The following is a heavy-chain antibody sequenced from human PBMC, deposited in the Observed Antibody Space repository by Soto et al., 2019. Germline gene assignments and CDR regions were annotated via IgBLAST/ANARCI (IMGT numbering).Heavy chain of an antibody. CDR1: GGSISSGDYC. CDR3: ARGLFYWFDP. D-gene: IGHD3-9*01. J-gene: IGHJ5*02. Sequence: TLSLTCTVSGGSISSGDYCWSWIRQPPGKGLERIGYIYYSGSTYYNPSLKSRVTISVDTSKNQFSLKLSSVTAADTAVYYCARGLFYWFDPWGQGTLVTVSS. CDR2: IYYSGST. V-gene: IGHV4-30-4*01.